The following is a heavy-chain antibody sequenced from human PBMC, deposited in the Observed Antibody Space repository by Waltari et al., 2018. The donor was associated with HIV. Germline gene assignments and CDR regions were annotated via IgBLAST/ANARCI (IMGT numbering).Heavy chain of an antibody. CDR3: ARGPVAWGEANNLDWFFDV. Sequence: QVHLTQCGPGLLQPSETLSLTRAVYGEPSFDLYSCNWIRQPPGQGLDWIGEINESGRLSLNPSLKSRVTISLDTSKKQCSLKLTSVTAADTGLYYCARGPVAWGEANNLDWFFDVWGRGTLVTVSS. J-gene: IGHJ2*01. D-gene: IGHD3-10*01. CDR2: INESGRL. CDR1: GEPSFDLYS. V-gene: IGHV4-34*01.